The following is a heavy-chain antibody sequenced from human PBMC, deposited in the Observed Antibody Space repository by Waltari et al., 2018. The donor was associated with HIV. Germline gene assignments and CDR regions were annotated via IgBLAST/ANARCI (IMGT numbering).Heavy chain of an antibody. CDR3: ARDHSPNVYSSGYYYFYY. V-gene: IGHV4-38-2*02. Sequence: QVQLQESGPGLVKPSGILSLTCAVSGYSINSDYYWAWIRQPPGKGLEYTGSIYYSGITYYTPSLHSRVTISVATSKKQFSLKLTSVTAADTAVYYCARDHSPNVYSSGYYYFYYWGQGTLVTVSS. J-gene: IGHJ4*02. CDR1: GYSINSDYY. CDR2: IYYSGIT. D-gene: IGHD3-22*01.